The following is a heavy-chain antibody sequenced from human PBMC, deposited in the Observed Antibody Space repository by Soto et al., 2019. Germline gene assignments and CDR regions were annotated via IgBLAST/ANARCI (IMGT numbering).Heavy chain of an antibody. V-gene: IGHV4-39*01. CDR1: GGSISSSSYY. CDR3: VRQTITMIVVVNYGPYHYYGMDV. Sequence: SETLSLTCTVSGGSISSSSYYWGWIRQPPGKGLEWIGSIYYSGSTYYNPSLKSRVTISVDTSKNQFSLKLSSVTAADTAVYYCVRQTITMIVVVNYGPYHYYGMDVWGQGTTVTVSS. J-gene: IGHJ6*02. CDR2: IYYSGST. D-gene: IGHD3-22*01.